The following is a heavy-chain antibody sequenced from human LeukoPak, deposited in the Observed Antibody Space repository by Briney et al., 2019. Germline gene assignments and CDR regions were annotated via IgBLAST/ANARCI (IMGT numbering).Heavy chain of an antibody. J-gene: IGHJ4*02. D-gene: IGHD1-26*01. CDR3: ATGLEREPYFDY. CDR1: GYTLTELS. Sequence: ASVKVSCKVSGYTLTELSMHWARQAPGKGLEWMGGFDPEDGETIYAQKFQGRVTMTEDTSTDTAYMELSSLRSEDTAVYYCATGLEREPYFDYWGQGTLVTVSS. V-gene: IGHV1-24*01. CDR2: FDPEDGET.